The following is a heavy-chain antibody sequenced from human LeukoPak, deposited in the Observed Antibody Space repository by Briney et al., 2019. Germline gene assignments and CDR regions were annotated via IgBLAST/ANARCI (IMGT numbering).Heavy chain of an antibody. CDR2: TVSRGTT. D-gene: IGHD6-19*01. CDR1: GFTFTSDA. Sequence: GGSLRLSCVASGFTFTSDARNWVRQAPGKGLEWVSSTVSRGTTQYADSVKGRFTVSRDTSKNTLYLQMNSLRADDTAVYYCAKCSTSAYTTGWCNWIDPWGQGTLVTVSS. J-gene: IGHJ5*02. V-gene: IGHV3-23*01. CDR3: AKCSTSAYTTGWCNWIDP.